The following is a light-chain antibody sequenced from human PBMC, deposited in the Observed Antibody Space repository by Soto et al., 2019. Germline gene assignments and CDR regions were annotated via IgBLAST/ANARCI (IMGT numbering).Light chain of an antibody. CDR3: CSXAGSSTVYV. CDR1: SSDVGSYNL. Sequence: SVLTQPASVSGSPGQSITISCTGTSSDVGSYNLVSWYQQHPGKAPKLMIYEVSKRPSGVSNRFSGSKSGNTASLTISGLXXXXXXXYYXCSXAGSSTVYVFGTGTKVTVL. J-gene: IGLJ1*01. V-gene: IGLV2-23*02. CDR2: EVS.